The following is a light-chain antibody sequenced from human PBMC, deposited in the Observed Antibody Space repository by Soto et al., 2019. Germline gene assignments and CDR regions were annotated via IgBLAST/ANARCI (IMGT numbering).Light chain of an antibody. Sequence: EIVLTQSPGTLSLSPGERATLSCRASQSVSSSYLAGYQQKPGQAPRLLIYGASSRATGIPDRFSGSGSGTDFTLTISRLEPEDFAVYYCQQYGSSPPEITFGQGTRLEIK. CDR3: QQYGSSPPEIT. CDR2: GAS. V-gene: IGKV3-20*01. CDR1: QSVSSSY. J-gene: IGKJ5*01.